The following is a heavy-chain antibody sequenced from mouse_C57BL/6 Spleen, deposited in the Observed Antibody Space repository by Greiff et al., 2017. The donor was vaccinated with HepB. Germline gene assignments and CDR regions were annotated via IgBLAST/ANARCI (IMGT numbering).Heavy chain of an antibody. CDR2: ISYDGSN. J-gene: IGHJ4*01. CDR1: GYSITSGYY. CDR3: ARDALYYDGAMDY. D-gene: IGHD2-4*01. Sequence: EVKLQESGPGLVKPSQSLSLTCSVTGYSITSGYYWNWIRQFPGNKLEWMGYISYDGSNNYNPSLKNRISITRDTSKNQFFLKLNSVTTEDTATYYCARDALYYDGAMDYWGQGTSVTVSS. V-gene: IGHV3-6*01.